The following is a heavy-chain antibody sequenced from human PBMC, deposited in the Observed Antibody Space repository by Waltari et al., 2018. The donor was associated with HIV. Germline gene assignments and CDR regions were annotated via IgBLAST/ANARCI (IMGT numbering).Heavy chain of an antibody. D-gene: IGHD6-6*01. V-gene: IGHV3-21*02. CDR2: ISSSGNFK. CDR3: ARDSRGSTWSLNWFDP. CDR1: GFLFNTLS. J-gene: IGHJ5*02. Sequence: EVQLVESGGGPVKPGESLRLSCVTSGFLFNTLSMNWVRQAPGKGPEWVSSISSSGNFKHYADSVKGRFTISRDNAENSLYLQMNGLRAEDTAIYYCARDSRGSTWSLNWFDPWGQGTLVTVSS.